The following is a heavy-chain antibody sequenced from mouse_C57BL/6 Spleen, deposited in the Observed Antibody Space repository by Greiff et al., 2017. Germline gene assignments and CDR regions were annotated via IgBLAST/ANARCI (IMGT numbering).Heavy chain of an antibody. V-gene: IGHV1-66*01. J-gene: IGHJ2*01. Sequence: QVQLQQSGPELVKPGASVKISCKASGYSFTSYYIHWVKQRPGQGLEWIGWIYPGSGNTKYNEKFKGKATLTADTSSSTAHMQLSSLTSEDSAVYYCARGLLRSFDYWGQGTTLTVSS. CDR2: IYPGSGNT. CDR1: GYSFTSYY. D-gene: IGHD1-1*01. CDR3: ARGLLRSFDY.